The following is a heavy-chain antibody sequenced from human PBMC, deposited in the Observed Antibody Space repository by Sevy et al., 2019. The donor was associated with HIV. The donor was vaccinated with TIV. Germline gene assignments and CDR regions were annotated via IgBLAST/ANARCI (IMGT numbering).Heavy chain of an antibody. CDR2: ISDGGGST. D-gene: IGHD3-22*01. J-gene: IGHJ4*02. CDR1: GFTFSSYA. V-gene: IGHV3-23*01. CDR3: AKGGYYDSSGYLPFDY. Sequence: GGSLRLSCAASGFTFSSYAMRWVRQAPGKGLEWVSAISDGGGSTYYADSVKGLFTISRDNSKNTLYLLMNSLRAEDTAVYYCAKGGYYDSSGYLPFDYWGQGTLVTVSS.